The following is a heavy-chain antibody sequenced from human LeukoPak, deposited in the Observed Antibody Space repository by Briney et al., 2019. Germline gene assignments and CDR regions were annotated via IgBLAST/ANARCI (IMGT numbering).Heavy chain of an antibody. V-gene: IGHV1-18*01. Sequence: GASVKVSCKASGYTFTSYGISWVRQGPGQGLEWMGWISAYNGNTNYAQNLQGRVTMTTDTSTRTAYMELRSLRSGDTAVYYCARWSYSSDWYFGTFDIWGQGTTVTISS. J-gene: IGHJ3*02. CDR1: GYTFTSYG. CDR2: ISAYNGNT. D-gene: IGHD6-19*01. CDR3: ARWSYSSDWYFGTFDI.